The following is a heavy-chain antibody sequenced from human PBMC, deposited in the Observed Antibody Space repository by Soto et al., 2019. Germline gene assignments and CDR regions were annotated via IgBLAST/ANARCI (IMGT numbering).Heavy chain of an antibody. CDR3: ARDLWELRGNWFDP. V-gene: IGHV4-39*07. CDR2: IYYSGST. D-gene: IGHD1-26*01. J-gene: IGHJ5*02. Sequence: SETLSLTCTVSGGSISSSSYYWGWIRQPPGKGLEWIGSIYYSGSTYYNPSLKRRVTISVDTSKNQFSLKLSSLTAADTAVYYCARDLWELRGNWFDPWGQGTLVTVSS. CDR1: GGSISSSSYY.